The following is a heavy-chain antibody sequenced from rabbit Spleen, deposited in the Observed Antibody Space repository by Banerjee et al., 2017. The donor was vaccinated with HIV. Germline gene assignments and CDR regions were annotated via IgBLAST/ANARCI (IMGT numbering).Heavy chain of an antibody. CDR1: GFDFTSYYM. Sequence: QEQLKESGGGLVQPGGSLKLSCKASGFDFTSYYMSWVRQAPGKGLEWIGCIYVGTGSIWYASWAKGRFTISKTSSTTVTLQMTSLTAADTATYFCARRDGSTVWAFNLWGPGTLVTVS. CDR3: ARRDGSTVWAFNL. CDR2: IYVGTGSI. D-gene: IGHD4-1*01. V-gene: IGHV1S45*01. J-gene: IGHJ4*01.